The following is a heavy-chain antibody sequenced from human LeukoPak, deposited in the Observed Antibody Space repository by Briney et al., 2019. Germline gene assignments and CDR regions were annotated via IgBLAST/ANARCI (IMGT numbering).Heavy chain of an antibody. J-gene: IGHJ5*02. V-gene: IGHV1-46*03. D-gene: IGHD2-21*01. Sequence: ASVKVSFKASGYTFTSYYMHWVRQAPGQGLEWMGIINPSGGSTSYAQKFQARVTMTRDTSTSTVYMELSSLRSEDTAVYYRASYLPGGGDGNWFDPWGQGTLVTVSS. CDR2: INPSGGST. CDR1: GYTFTSYY. CDR3: ASYLPGGGDGNWFDP.